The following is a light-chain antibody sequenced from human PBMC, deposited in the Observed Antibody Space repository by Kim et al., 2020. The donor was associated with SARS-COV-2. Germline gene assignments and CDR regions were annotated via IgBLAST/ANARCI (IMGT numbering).Light chain of an antibody. Sequence: SPGDRATLSCRASQSVSSSYLAWYQQKPGQAPRLLIYGASSRATGIPDRFSGSGSGTDFTLTISRLEPEDFAVYYCQQYGSSLMYTFGQGTKLEIK. CDR1: QSVSSSY. V-gene: IGKV3-20*01. CDR2: GAS. CDR3: QQYGSSLMYT. J-gene: IGKJ2*01.